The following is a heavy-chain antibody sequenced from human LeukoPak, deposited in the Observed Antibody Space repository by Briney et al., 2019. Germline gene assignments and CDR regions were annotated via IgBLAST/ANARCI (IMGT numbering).Heavy chain of an antibody. Sequence: GASVKVSCKASGYTFTSYGISWVRQAPGQGLEWMGWISAYNGNTNYAQKLQGRVTMTRDMSTSTVYMELSSLRSEDTAVYYCARDRSGATPLDYWGQGTLVTVSS. J-gene: IGHJ4*02. CDR3: ARDRSGATPLDY. V-gene: IGHV1-18*01. CDR1: GYTFTSYG. D-gene: IGHD1-26*01. CDR2: ISAYNGNT.